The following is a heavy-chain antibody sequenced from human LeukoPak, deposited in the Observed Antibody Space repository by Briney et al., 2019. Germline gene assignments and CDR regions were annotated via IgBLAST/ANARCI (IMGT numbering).Heavy chain of an antibody. V-gene: IGHV3-48*01. CDR2: ISSSSSTI. Sequence: GGSLRLSCAASGFTFSSYSMNWVRQAPGKGLEWVSYISSSSSTIYYADSVKGRFTISRDNSKNTLYLQMNSLRAEDTAVYYCAKSRPIYRDMDVWGKGTTVTVSS. J-gene: IGHJ6*03. CDR1: GFTFSSYS. CDR3: AKSRPIYRDMDV. D-gene: IGHD4-11*01.